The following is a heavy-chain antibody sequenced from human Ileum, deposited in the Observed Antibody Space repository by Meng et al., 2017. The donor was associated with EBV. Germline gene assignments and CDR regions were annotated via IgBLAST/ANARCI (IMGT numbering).Heavy chain of an antibody. CDR3: ARDRDGYHDY. J-gene: IGHJ4*02. Sequence: QVQLVECGGGVVQPGRSLRLSCAASGFTFSSYAMHWVRQAPGKGLEWVAVISYDGSNKYYADSVKGRFTISRDNSKNTLYLQMNSLRAEDTAVYYCARDRDGYHDYWGQGTLVTVSS. CDR1: GFTFSSYA. V-gene: IGHV3-30-3*01. CDR2: ISYDGSNK. D-gene: IGHD5-24*01.